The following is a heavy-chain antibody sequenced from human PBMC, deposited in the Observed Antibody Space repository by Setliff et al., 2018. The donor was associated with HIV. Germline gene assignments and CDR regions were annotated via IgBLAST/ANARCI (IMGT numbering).Heavy chain of an antibody. J-gene: IGHJ6*02. CDR2: IIPVFGTP. Sequence: SVKVSCKTSGGTFSIFSITWVRQAPGQGLKWMGGIIPVFGTPNYAQKFQGRVTITADESTGTAYMELSSLRSEDAAVYYCARGNTAMVYPYYYGMDVWGQGTTVTV. V-gene: IGHV1-69*13. CDR1: GGTFSIFS. D-gene: IGHD5-18*01. CDR3: ARGNTAMVYPYYYGMDV.